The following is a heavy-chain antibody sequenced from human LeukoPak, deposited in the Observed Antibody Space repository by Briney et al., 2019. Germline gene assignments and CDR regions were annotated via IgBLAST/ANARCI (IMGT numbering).Heavy chain of an antibody. CDR3: ARGMDYDFLAGPPDY. CDR1: GFTFGSYA. V-gene: IGHV3-30*04. J-gene: IGHJ4*02. D-gene: IGHD3-9*01. CDR2: ISYDGNNK. Sequence: RWGVLRLSCAASGFTFGSYAMHWVRQAPGKGLEWVTLISYDGNNKEYADSVKGRFTISRDNSKNSLYLQMNSLRGEDTAMYYCARGMDYDFLAGPPDYWGQGTLVTVSS.